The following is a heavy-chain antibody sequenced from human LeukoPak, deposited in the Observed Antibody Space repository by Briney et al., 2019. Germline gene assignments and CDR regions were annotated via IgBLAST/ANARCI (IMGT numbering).Heavy chain of an antibody. D-gene: IGHD5-12*01. Sequence: GGSLRLSCAASGYTFGSYWMYWVRQAPGKGLVWVSRIHPDGSITTYADSVKGRFTISRDNAKNTLYLQMNSLRAEDTAVYYCAPQQTYSPYNWFDPWGQGTLVTVSS. J-gene: IGHJ5*02. CDR1: GYTFGSYW. V-gene: IGHV3-74*03. CDR2: IHPDGSIT. CDR3: APQQTYSPYNWFDP.